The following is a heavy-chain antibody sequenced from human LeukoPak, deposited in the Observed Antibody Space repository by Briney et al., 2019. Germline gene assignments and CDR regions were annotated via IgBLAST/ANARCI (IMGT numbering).Heavy chain of an antibody. V-gene: IGHV3-21*01. CDR1: GFIFSSYS. D-gene: IGHD3-10*01. CDR3: GLYYGSWSYYILA. J-gene: IGHJ5*02. CDR2: ISSSGDYI. Sequence: GGSLRLSCAASGFIFSSYSMKWVRQAPGKGLEWVSSISSSGDYIYYADSVKGRFTISRDNAKNSLYLQMNSLRAEDTALYYCGLYYGSWSYYILAWGEGTLVTVSS.